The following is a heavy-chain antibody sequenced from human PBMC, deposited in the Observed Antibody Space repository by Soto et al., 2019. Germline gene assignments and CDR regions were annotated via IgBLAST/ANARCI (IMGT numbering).Heavy chain of an antibody. CDR3: ARVGLFDGNKPITLEF. Sequence: TGGSLRLSCAASGFTFGSYWMSWVRQAPGRGLEWVANINQDATRQSFVDSVEGRFSISRDNAKNSVYLQMNNLRVDDTAVYYCARVGLFDGNKPITLEFWGQGTLVTVSS. D-gene: IGHD3-10*01. J-gene: IGHJ4*02. CDR1: GFTFGSYW. CDR2: INQDATRQ. V-gene: IGHV3-7*03.